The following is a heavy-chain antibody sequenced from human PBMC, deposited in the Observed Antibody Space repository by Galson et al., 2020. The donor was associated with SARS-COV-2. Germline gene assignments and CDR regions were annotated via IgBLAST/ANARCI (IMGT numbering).Heavy chain of an antibody. J-gene: IGHJ4*02. V-gene: IGHV4-34*01. Sequence: SQTLSLTCAVYGGSFSGYYWSWIRQPPGKGLEWIGEINHSGSTNYNPSLKSRVTISVDTSKNQFSLKLSSVTAADTAVYYCARAAMIADFDYWGQGTLVTVSS. CDR1: GGSFSGYY. CDR3: ARAAMIADFDY. CDR2: INHSGST. D-gene: IGHD3-22*01.